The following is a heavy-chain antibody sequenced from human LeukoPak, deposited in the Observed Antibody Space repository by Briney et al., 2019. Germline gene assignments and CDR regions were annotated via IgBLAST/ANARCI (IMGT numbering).Heavy chain of an antibody. D-gene: IGHD2-2*01. CDR1: GFTLSNYW. Sequence: GGSLRLSCTASGFTLSNYWKICLRQAPGKGLEWLANINQDGSEIYYVDSVKGRFTISRDNGKNSLYLQSNSLRADDTAVYYCARDQGSMVVVRMTNGYPHFWGQGTLVTVSS. J-gene: IGHJ1*01. CDR2: INQDGSEI. V-gene: IGHV3-7*01. CDR3: ARDQGSMVVVRMTNGYPHF.